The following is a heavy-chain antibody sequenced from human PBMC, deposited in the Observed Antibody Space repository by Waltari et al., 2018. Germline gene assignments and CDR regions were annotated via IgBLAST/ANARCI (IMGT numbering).Heavy chain of an antibody. CDR3: ARDRGFGGVKGYYFDY. J-gene: IGHJ4*02. D-gene: IGHD3-16*01. CDR2: FYTSESS. Sequence: GKGLEWIGRFYTSESSNYNPSLKSRVTMSVDTSKNHFSLKLSSVTAADTAVYYCARDRGFGGVKGYYFDYWGQGTLVTVSS. V-gene: IGHV4-4*07.